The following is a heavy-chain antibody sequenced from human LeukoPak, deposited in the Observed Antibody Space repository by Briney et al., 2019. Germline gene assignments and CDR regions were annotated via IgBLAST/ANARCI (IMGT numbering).Heavy chain of an antibody. J-gene: IGHJ4*02. CDR1: GFSFTTSGAG. Sequence: KESGPTLVKPTQTLTLTCTFSGFSFTTSGAGVGWIRQPPGKALEWLAVIYCNGDQRYTPSLTSRLTITKDSSKTQVVLTMTNMHPVDTATYYCTDGSGNCGGDCSAYWGQGTLVTVSS. CDR3: TDGSGNCGGDCSAY. D-gene: IGHD2-21*02. CDR2: IYCNGDQ. V-gene: IGHV2-5*01.